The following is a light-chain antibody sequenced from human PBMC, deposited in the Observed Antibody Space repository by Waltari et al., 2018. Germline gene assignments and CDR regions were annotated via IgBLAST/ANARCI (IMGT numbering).Light chain of an antibody. CDR2: VNSDGSH. Sequence: QLVLTQSPSASASLGASVKLTCTLSSGHSSNIIAWVQRQPEKGPRCLMTVNSDGSHTKGDEIPDRFSGARSGAARSLAISSLQSEDEADYYCQTGGHGTWVFGGGTRLTVL. V-gene: IGLV4-69*01. J-gene: IGLJ3*02. CDR1: SGHSSNI. CDR3: QTGGHGTWV.